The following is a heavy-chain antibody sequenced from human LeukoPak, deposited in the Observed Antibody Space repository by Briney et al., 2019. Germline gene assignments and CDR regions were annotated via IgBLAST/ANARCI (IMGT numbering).Heavy chain of an antibody. CDR1: GFTFTDYW. D-gene: IGHD4-17*01. J-gene: IGHJ4*02. CDR2: VNHDGSDT. Sequence: PGGSLRLSCAASGFTFTDYWMHWVRQAPGKGLVWVSRVNHDGSDTAYTDSVTGRFTISRDNAKNTVYLQMNSLRADDTAVYYCATDLGWGQGTLVTVSS. V-gene: IGHV3-74*01. CDR3: ATDLG.